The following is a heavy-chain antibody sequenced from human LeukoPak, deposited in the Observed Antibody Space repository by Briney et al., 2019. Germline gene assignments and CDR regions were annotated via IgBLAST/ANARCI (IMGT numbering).Heavy chain of an antibody. V-gene: IGHV1-69*13. CDR2: IIPIFGTA. J-gene: IGHJ6*03. Sequence: SVKVSCKASGGTFSSYAISWARQAPGQGLEWMGGIIPIFGTANYAQKFQGRVTITADESTSTAYMELSSLRSEDTAVYYCARTYSSGWDYYYYYMDVWGKGTTVTVSS. CDR1: GGTFSSYA. D-gene: IGHD6-19*01. CDR3: ARTYSSGWDYYYYYMDV.